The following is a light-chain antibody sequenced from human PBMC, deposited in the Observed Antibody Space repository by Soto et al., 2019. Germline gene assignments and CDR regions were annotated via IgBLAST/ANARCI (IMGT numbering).Light chain of an antibody. J-gene: IGKJ4*01. CDR3: QQYNSYPLT. CDR2: KAS. V-gene: IGKV1-5*03. CDR1: QSISSW. Sequence: DIKMTQSPSTLSASVGDRVTITCRASQSISSWLAWYQQKPGKAPKLLIYKASSLESGVPSRVSGSGSGTEFTLTISGLQPDDFATYYCQQYNSYPLTFGGGTKVEVK.